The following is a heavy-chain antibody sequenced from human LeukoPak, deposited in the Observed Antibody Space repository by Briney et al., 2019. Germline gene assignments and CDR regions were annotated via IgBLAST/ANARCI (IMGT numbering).Heavy chain of an antibody. Sequence: SVKVSCKASGGTFSSYAISWVRQAPGQGLEWMGRIIPILGIANYAQKFQGRVTITADKSTSTAYMELSSLRSEDTAVYYCARDPLRERQTGYFDSWGQGTLVTVSS. CDR3: ARDPLRERQTGYFDS. J-gene: IGHJ4*02. CDR1: GGTFSSYA. V-gene: IGHV1-69*04. D-gene: IGHD1-26*01. CDR2: IIPILGIA.